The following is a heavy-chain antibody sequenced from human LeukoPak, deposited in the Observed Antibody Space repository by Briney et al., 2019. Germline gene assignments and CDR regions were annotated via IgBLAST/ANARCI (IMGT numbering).Heavy chain of an antibody. CDR1: RFTSSSYA. CDR2: ISGSGGST. D-gene: IGHD2-8*01. CDR3: AKDHLVLMVYATPFDY. J-gene: IGHJ4*02. Sequence: PGGSLRLSCAASRFTSSSYAMSWVRQAPGKGLEWVSAISGSGGSTYYADSLKGRFTISRDNSKNTLYLQMNSLRAEDTAVYYCAKDHLVLMVYATPFDYWGQGTLVTVSS. V-gene: IGHV3-23*01.